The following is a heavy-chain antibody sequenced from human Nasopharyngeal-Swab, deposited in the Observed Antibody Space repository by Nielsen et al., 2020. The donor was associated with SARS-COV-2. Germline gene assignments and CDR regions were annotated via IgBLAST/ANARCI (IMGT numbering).Heavy chain of an antibody. CDR2: IYYGST. CDR3: ARRRTQWAPFDL. Sequence: GSLRLSCTVSGASFSRDYWSWIRLPPGKRLESNGYIYYGSTSYNPSLQSRVTMSVDTSKNQLSLTLTSVTTDDTAIYYCARRRTQWAPFDLWGQGTLVTVSS. D-gene: IGHD6-19*01. CDR1: GASFSRDY. J-gene: IGHJ4*02. V-gene: IGHV4-59*01.